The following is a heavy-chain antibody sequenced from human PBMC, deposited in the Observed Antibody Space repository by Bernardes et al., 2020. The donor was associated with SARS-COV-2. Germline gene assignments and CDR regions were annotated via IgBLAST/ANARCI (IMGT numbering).Heavy chain of an antibody. CDR2: FDPEDGET. CDR3: ATGPASFTYYYDSSAQGWFDP. Sequence: ASVKVSCKVSGYTLTALSMHWVRQAPGKGLEWMGGFDPEDGETIYAQKFQGRVTMTEDTSTDTAYMELSSLRSEDTAVYYCATGPASFTYYYDSSAQGWFDPWGQGTLVTVSS. CDR1: GYTLTALS. V-gene: IGHV1-24*01. J-gene: IGHJ5*02. D-gene: IGHD3-22*01.